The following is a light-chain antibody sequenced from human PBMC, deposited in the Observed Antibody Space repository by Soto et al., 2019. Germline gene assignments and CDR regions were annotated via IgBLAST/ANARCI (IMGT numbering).Light chain of an antibody. CDR2: DAS. CDR1: QSISSW. Sequence: DIQMTQSPSTLSASVGDRVTITCRASQSISSWLAWYQPKPGKAPKLLIYDASSLESGVPSRFSGSGSGTEFTLTISSRQPDDFATYYCQQYNSFLLTFGGGTKVEIK. J-gene: IGKJ4*01. CDR3: QQYNSFLLT. V-gene: IGKV1-5*01.